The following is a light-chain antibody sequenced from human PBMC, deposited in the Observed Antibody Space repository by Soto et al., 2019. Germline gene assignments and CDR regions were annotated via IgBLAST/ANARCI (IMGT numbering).Light chain of an antibody. CDR1: QSISSW. Sequence: EIQVSQYPSTMSASVGDSVTITCRASQSISSWLAWYQQKPGKAPKLLIYKASSLESGVPSRFSGSGSGTEFTLTISSLQPDDFATYYCQQYNSYSWTFGQGTKVDIK. CDR2: KAS. V-gene: IGKV1-5*03. J-gene: IGKJ1*01. CDR3: QQYNSYSWT.